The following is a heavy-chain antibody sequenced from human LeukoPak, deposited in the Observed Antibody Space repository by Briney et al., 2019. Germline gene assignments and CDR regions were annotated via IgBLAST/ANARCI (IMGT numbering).Heavy chain of an antibody. V-gene: IGHV4-30-2*01. CDR3: ARDLPYSGSYYPPYYYYMDV. CDR2: IYHSGST. CDR1: GGSISSGGYY. Sequence: PSETLSLTCTVSGGSISSGGYYWSWIRQPPGKGLEWIGYIYHSGSTYYNPSLKSRVTISVDRSKNQFSLKLSSVTAADTAVYYCARDLPYSGSYYPPYYYYMDVWGKGTTVTVSS. J-gene: IGHJ6*03. D-gene: IGHD1-26*01.